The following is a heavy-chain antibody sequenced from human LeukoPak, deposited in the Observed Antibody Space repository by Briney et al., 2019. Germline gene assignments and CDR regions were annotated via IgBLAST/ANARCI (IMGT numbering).Heavy chain of an antibody. V-gene: IGHV4-30-4*02. Sequence: PSETLSLTCTVSGGSISSGDYYWSWIRQPPGKGLEWIGYIYYSGSTYYNPSLKSRVTISVDTSKNQFSLKLSSVTAADTAVYYCAREGPGDGYNFDYWGQGTLVTVSS. CDR1: GGSISSGDYY. J-gene: IGHJ4*02. CDR3: AREGPGDGYNFDY. CDR2: IYYSGST. D-gene: IGHD5-24*01.